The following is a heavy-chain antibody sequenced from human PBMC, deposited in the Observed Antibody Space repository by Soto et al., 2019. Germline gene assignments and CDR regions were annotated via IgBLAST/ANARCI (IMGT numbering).Heavy chain of an antibody. Sequence: GASVKVSCKASGYTFTGYYMHWVRQAPGQGLEWMGWINPNSGGTNYAQKFQGWVTMTRDTSISTAYMELSRLRSDDTAVYYCARWRREYDYVWGSYRSFFDYWGQGTLVTVSS. V-gene: IGHV1-2*04. CDR2: INPNSGGT. CDR1: GYTFTGYY. J-gene: IGHJ4*02. CDR3: ARWRREYDYVWGSYRSFFDY. D-gene: IGHD3-16*02.